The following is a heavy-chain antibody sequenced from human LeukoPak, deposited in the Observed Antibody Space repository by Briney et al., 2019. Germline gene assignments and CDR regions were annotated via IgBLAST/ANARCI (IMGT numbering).Heavy chain of an antibody. D-gene: IGHD3-22*01. CDR2: INAGNGNT. Sequence: ASVKVSCKASGYTFTTYAVHWVRQAPGQRLEWMGWINAGNGNTKYSEKFQGRVTFSRDTSASTGYMELSSLKSEDTAVYYCARENDGRGYWGAHWYFDLWGPGTLVSVSS. V-gene: IGHV1-3*01. CDR3: ARENDGRGYWGAHWYFDL. CDR1: GYTFTTYA. J-gene: IGHJ2*01.